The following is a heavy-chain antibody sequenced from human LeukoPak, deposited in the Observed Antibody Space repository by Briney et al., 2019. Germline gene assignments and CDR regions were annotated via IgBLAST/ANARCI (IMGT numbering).Heavy chain of an antibody. J-gene: IGHJ4*02. Sequence: GESLKISCKGSGSSFSNYWIGWVRQMPGKGLEWMGIIYPGDSDTRYSPSFQGQVTISVGKSISTAYLQWSSLKASDTAMYYCARRHGGYDVMIFDYWGQGTLVTVSS. V-gene: IGHV5-51*01. CDR1: GSSFSNYW. CDR2: IYPGDSDT. CDR3: ARRHGGYDVMIFDY. D-gene: IGHD5-12*01.